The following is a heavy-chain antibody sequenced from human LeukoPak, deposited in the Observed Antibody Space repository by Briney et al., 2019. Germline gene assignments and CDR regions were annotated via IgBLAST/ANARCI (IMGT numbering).Heavy chain of an antibody. CDR3: ARGSEEGYANYYDSSGYYLYFDY. D-gene: IGHD3-22*01. Sequence: SETLSLTCAVYGGSFSGYYWSWIRQPPGKGLEWIGEINHSGSTNYNPSLKSRVTISVDTSKNQFSLMLSSVTAADTAVYYCARGSEEGYANYYDSSGYYLYFDYWGQGTLVTVSS. CDR2: INHSGST. J-gene: IGHJ4*02. CDR1: GGSFSGYY. V-gene: IGHV4-34*01.